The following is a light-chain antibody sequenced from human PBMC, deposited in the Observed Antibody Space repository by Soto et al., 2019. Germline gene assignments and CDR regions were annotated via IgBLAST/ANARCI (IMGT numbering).Light chain of an antibody. J-gene: IGKJ5*01. CDR2: DVS. CDR1: QSVSSY. CDR3: QHRYNWLIA. Sequence: PGGRATLSCRASQSVSSYLGWYQQKPGQAPRLLIYDVSDRATGVPARFSGSGSGTDFTLTISSLEPEDFAVYYCQHRYNWLIAFGQGTRLEIK. V-gene: IGKV3-11*01.